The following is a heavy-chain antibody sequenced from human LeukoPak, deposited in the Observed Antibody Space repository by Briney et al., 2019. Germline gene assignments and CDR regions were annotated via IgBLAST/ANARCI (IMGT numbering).Heavy chain of an antibody. Sequence: GGSLRLSCAASGSTFSRYGMNWVRQAPGKGLEWVSAISDTGGNKYYADSVNGRFTISRDNPRSTLYLQVNSLRAEDTAIYYCAKRIQYSSSSAYFDYWGQGTLVTVSS. J-gene: IGHJ4*02. CDR2: ISDTGGNK. D-gene: IGHD6-6*01. V-gene: IGHV3-23*01. CDR1: GSTFSRYG. CDR3: AKRIQYSSSSAYFDY.